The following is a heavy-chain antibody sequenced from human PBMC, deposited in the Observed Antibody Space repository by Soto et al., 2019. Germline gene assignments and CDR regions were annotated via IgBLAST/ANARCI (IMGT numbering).Heavy chain of an antibody. CDR1: GFTFSSYE. D-gene: IGHD3-22*01. V-gene: IGHV3-48*03. J-gene: IGHJ4*02. CDR2: ISSSGSTI. Sequence: GGSLRLSCAASGFTFSSYEMNWVRQAPGKGLEWVSYISSSGSTIYYADSVKGRFTISRDNAKNSLYLQMNSLRAEDAAVYYCARDRIPYDSSGYYYYWGQGTLVTV. CDR3: ARDRIPYDSSGYYYY.